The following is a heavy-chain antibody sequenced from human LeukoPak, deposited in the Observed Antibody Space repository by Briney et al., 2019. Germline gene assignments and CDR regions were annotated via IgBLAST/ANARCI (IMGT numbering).Heavy chain of an antibody. CDR3: ARVPYSGYDFVGYYYYYGMDV. CDR2: MNPNSGNT. V-gene: IGHV1-8*01. Sequence: ASVKVSCKASGYTFTSYDINWVRQATGQGLEWMGWMNPNSGNTGYAQKFQGRVTMTRNTSISTAYMELSSLRSEDTAVYYCARVPYSGYDFVGYYYYYGMDVWGQGTTVTVSS. CDR1: GYTFTSYD. J-gene: IGHJ6*02. D-gene: IGHD5-12*01.